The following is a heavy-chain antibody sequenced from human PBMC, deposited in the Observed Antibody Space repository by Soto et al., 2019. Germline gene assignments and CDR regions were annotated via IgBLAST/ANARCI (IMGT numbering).Heavy chain of an antibody. Sequence: GASVKVSCKASGYTFTSYAMHWVRQAPGQSLEWMGWINAGNGNTKYSQKFQGRVTITRDTSASTAYMELSSLRSEDTAVYYCARGPSCTNGVCQSFNWFDPWGQGTLVTVSS. CDR3: ARGPSCTNGVCQSFNWFDP. V-gene: IGHV1-3*01. CDR2: INAGNGNT. D-gene: IGHD2-8*01. CDR1: GYTFTSYA. J-gene: IGHJ5*02.